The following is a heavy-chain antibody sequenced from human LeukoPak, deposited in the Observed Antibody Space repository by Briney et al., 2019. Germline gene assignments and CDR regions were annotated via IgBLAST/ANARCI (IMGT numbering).Heavy chain of an antibody. Sequence: GGSLRLSCAASGFTFISYSMNWVRQAPGKGLEWVSSISSSSSYIYYADSVKGRFTISRDNAKNSLYLQMNSLRAEDTAVYHCARGGVYSSGWYVDYWCQGTLVTVSS. CDR1: GFTFISYS. D-gene: IGHD6-19*01. J-gene: IGHJ4*02. V-gene: IGHV3-21*01. CDR3: ARGGVYSSGWYVDY. CDR2: ISSSSSYI.